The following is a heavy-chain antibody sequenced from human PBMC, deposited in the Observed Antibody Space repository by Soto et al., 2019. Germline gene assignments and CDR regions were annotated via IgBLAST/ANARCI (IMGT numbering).Heavy chain of an antibody. J-gene: IGHJ6*02. Sequence: GAPLSLSSAASGISFTKAWTPWVRRAPGKGLEWVGRIKSKADGGTTDYAAPVKGRFSISRDDSESTVYLQMNSLKSEDTAVYYCTTEITTTCTRQFYYFYYGLDAWGQGTTFTFSS. CDR3: TTEITTTCTRQFYYFYYGLDA. CDR1: GISFTKAW. D-gene: IGHD1-1*01. CDR2: IKSKADGGTT. V-gene: IGHV3-15*01.